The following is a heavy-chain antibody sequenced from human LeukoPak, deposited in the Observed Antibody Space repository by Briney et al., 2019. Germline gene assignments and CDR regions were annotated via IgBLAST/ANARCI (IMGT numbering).Heavy chain of an antibody. D-gene: IGHD4-17*01. CDR2: ISYDGSNK. CDR1: GFSFSRFW. Sequence: GGSLRLSCAASGFSFSRFWMTWVRQAPGKGLEWVAVISYDGSNKYYADSVKGRFTISRDNSKNALYLQMNSLRAEDTAVYYCAKDYGDPPVYWGQGTLVTVSS. CDR3: AKDYGDPPVY. J-gene: IGHJ4*02. V-gene: IGHV3-30*18.